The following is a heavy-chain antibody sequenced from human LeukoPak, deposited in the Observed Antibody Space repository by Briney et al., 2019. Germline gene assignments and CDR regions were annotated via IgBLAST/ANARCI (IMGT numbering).Heavy chain of an antibody. V-gene: IGHV4-30-4*01. CDR1: GGSTSSGDYY. D-gene: IGHD3-22*01. Sequence: PSQTLSLTCTVSGGSTSSGDYYWSWIRQPPGKGLEWIAYMYYSGSTYYNPSLKSRVTMSADTSENQLSLKLSSVTAADTAVYYCARPYYYDSRIDPWGQGILVTVSS. CDR2: MYYSGST. J-gene: IGHJ5*02. CDR3: ARPYYYDSRIDP.